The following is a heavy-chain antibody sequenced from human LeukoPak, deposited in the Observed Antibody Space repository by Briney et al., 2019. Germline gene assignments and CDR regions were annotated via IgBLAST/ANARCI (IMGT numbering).Heavy chain of an antibody. CDR2: ISGRGGST. J-gene: IGHJ6*02. Sequence: PGGSLRLSCAASGFTFSGYAMTWVRQAPGKGLEWVSAISGRGGSTYYADSVKGQFTISRDNSKNTLYLQMNSLRAEDTAVYYCAKAPPDSYYYYYGMDVWGQGTTVTVSS. CDR1: GFTFSGYA. CDR3: AKAPPDSYYYYYGMDV. V-gene: IGHV3-23*01. D-gene: IGHD5-18*01.